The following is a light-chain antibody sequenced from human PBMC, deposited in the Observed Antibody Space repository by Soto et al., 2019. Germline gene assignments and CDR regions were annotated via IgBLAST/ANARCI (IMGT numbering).Light chain of an antibody. CDR1: QDIGTY. V-gene: IGKV1-8*01. Sequence: AIRMTQSPSSLSASTGDRVTIPCRASQDIGTYLAWYQQKPGKAPKLLIYAASSLQGGVPSRFSGSGSGTDFTLTISWLQSEDFATYYCQHYYNYPRTFGQGTKVDIK. J-gene: IGKJ1*01. CDR3: QHYYNYPRT. CDR2: AAS.